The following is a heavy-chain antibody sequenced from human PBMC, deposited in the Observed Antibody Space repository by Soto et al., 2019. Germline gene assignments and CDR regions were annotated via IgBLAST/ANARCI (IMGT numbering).Heavy chain of an antibody. D-gene: IGHD1-26*01. Sequence: GGSLRLSCTACGFTSNTHWMHWVRQASGKGLVWVSCIYFDGITTNYADSVKGRLTDSRDNAKNTVYMHVNTLRDEDTAVYYCARGGAMGVDYWGQGPLVTVSS. CDR1: GFTSNTHW. J-gene: IGHJ4*02. V-gene: IGHV3-74*01. CDR2: IYFDGITT. CDR3: ARGGAMGVDY.